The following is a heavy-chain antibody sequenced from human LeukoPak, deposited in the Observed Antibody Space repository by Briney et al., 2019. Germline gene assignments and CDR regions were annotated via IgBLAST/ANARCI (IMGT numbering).Heavy chain of an antibody. J-gene: IGHJ6*03. D-gene: IGHD2-2*01. Sequence: GGSLRLSCAASGFTFSSYWMSWVRQAPGKGLEWVASIKQDGSEKYYVDSVKGRFTISRDNAKNSLYLQMNSLRAEDTAVYYCARVGTSYLYYYYYYMDVWGKGTTVTVSS. V-gene: IGHV3-7*01. CDR1: GFTFSSYW. CDR2: IKQDGSEK. CDR3: ARVGTSYLYYYYYYMDV.